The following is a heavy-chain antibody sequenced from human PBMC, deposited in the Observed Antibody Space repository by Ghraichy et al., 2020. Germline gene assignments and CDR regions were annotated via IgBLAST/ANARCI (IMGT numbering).Heavy chain of an antibody. CDR3: AKDMSAAIGEGYYYGMDV. Sequence: LTCAASGFTFDDYAMHWVRQAPGKGLEWVSGISWNSGSIGYADSVKGRFTISRDNAKNSLYLQMNSLRAEDTALYYCAKDMSAAIGEGYYYGMDVLGQGTTVTVSS. CDR1: GFTFDDYA. CDR2: ISWNSGSI. V-gene: IGHV3-9*01. D-gene: IGHD2-2*02. J-gene: IGHJ6*02.